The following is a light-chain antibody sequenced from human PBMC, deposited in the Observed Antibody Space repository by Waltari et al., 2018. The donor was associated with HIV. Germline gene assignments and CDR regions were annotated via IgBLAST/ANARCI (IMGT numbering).Light chain of an antibody. V-gene: IGKV3-11*01. J-gene: IGKJ4*01. CDR3: QQRSNWPPGST. CDR1: QSVSSY. Sequence: IVLTQSPATLSLSPGERATLSCRASQSVSSYLAWYQQKPGQAPRLLIYDASNRATGIPARFSGSGSGTDFTLTISSLESEDFAVYYCQQRSNWPPGSTFGGGTKVEIK. CDR2: DAS.